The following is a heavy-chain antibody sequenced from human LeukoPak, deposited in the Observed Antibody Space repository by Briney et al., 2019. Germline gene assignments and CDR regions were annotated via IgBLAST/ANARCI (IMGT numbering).Heavy chain of an antibody. CDR3: ARVREGVVVPAPSYYYYMDV. CDR1: GGSISRYF. D-gene: IGHD2-2*01. J-gene: IGHJ6*03. V-gene: IGHV4-59*01. CDR2: IYYSGST. Sequence: SETLSLTCTVSGGSISRYFWSWIRQPPGKGLEWIGHIYYSGSTNYNPSLKSRVTISVDTSKNQFSLKLSSVTAADTAVYYCARVREGVVVPAPSYYYYMDVWGKGTTVTVSS.